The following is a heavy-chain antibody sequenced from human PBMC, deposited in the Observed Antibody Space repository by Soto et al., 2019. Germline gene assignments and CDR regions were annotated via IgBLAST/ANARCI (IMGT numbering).Heavy chain of an antibody. J-gene: IGHJ6*02. CDR2: IWYDGSNK. Sequence: PGGSLRLSCAASGFTFSSYGMHWVRQAPGKGPEWVAVIWYDGSNKYYADSVKGRFTISRDNSKNTLYLQMNSLRAEDTAVYYCARDGYDAQPLDVWGQWTTVTVSS. D-gene: IGHD5-18*01. CDR3: ARDGYDAQPLDV. V-gene: IGHV3-33*01. CDR1: GFTFSSYG.